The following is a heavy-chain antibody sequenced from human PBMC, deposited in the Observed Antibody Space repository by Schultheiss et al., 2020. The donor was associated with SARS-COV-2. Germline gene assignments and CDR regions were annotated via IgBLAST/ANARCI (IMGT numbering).Heavy chain of an antibody. D-gene: IGHD6-13*01. CDR1: AGSISSYY. J-gene: IGHJ4*02. CDR3: ARDSSSSSVYFDY. V-gene: IGHV4-59*12. Sequence: SETLSLTCTVSAGSISSYYWSWIRQPPGKGLEWIGYIYYSGSTYYNPSLKSRVTISVDTSKNQFSLKLSSVTAADTAVYYCARDSSSSSVYFDYWGQGTLVTVSS. CDR2: IYYSGST.